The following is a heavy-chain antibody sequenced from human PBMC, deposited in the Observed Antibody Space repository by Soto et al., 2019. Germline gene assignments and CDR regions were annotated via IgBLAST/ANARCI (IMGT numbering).Heavy chain of an antibody. Sequence: GGSLRLSCVVSGFTFGNYAMSWVRQAPGKGLEWVSSITGIDGRTYYADSVKGRFTISRDNPKNTLYLQTNNLRAEDTAMFYCAKDRGPYCSGGICYPPSWFDPRGKGTQVTVSS. D-gene: IGHD2-15*01. J-gene: IGHJ5*02. V-gene: IGHV3-23*01. CDR2: ITGIDGRT. CDR1: GFTFGNYA. CDR3: AKDRGPYCSGGICYPPSWFDP.